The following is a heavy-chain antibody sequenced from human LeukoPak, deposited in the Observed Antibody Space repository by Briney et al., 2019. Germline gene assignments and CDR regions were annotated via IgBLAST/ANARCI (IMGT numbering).Heavy chain of an antibody. J-gene: IGHJ4*02. CDR1: GFTFSSYA. Sequence: GGSLRLSCAASGFTFSSYAMNWVRQAPGKGLEWVSAIGGGGSPYYAASVKGRFTISRDNSKNTLYLQMNSLRAEDTAVYYCGKGTDRTSGSYFWGQGTLVTVSS. CDR2: IGGGGSP. D-gene: IGHD1-26*01. V-gene: IGHV3-23*01. CDR3: GKGTDRTSGSYF.